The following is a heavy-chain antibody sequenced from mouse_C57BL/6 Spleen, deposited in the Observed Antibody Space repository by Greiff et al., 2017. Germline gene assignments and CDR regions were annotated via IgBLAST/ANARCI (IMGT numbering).Heavy chain of an antibody. J-gene: IGHJ1*03. CDR1: GYTFTSYW. D-gene: IGHD1-1*01. CDR2: IDPNSGGT. Sequence: VQLQQPGAELVKPGASVKLSCKASGYTFTSYWMHWVKQRPGRGLEWIGRIDPNSGGTKYNEKFKSKATLTVDKPSSTAYMQLSSLTSEDSAVYYAVYYYGSSYWYFDVWGTGTTVTVSS. CDR3: VYYYGSSYWYFDV. V-gene: IGHV1-72*01.